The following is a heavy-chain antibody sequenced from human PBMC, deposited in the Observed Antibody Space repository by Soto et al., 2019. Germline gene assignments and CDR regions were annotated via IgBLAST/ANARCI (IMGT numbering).Heavy chain of an antibody. D-gene: IGHD1-7*01. CDR1: GFTFSSYG. CDR3: ARLAIDDYNWNYPIDY. Sequence: GGSLRLSCAASGFTFSSYGMHWVRQAPGKGLEWVAVIWYDGSNKYYADSVKGRFTISRDNSKNTLYLQMNSLRAEDTAVYYCARLAIDDYNWNYPIDYWGQGTLVTVSS. V-gene: IGHV3-33*01. J-gene: IGHJ4*02. CDR2: IWYDGSNK.